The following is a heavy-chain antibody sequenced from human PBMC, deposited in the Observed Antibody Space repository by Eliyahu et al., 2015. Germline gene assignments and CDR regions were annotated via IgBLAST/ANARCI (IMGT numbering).Heavy chain of an antibody. J-gene: IGHJ6*02. CDR1: GGSFSVXGYY. CDR2: INHSGFT. V-gene: IGHV4-34*01. Sequence: QAQLQQWGAGLLKPSETLSLTCAVYGGSFSVXGYYWTWIRQPPGKGLEWIGDINHSGFTDYNPSLKSRVTISLDTSKNQFSLKLSAVTAADTAVYYCARRGYCTRTSCYDPAYYYYGMDVWGQGTTVTVSS. CDR3: ARRGYCTRTSCYDPAYYYYGMDV. D-gene: IGHD2-2*01.